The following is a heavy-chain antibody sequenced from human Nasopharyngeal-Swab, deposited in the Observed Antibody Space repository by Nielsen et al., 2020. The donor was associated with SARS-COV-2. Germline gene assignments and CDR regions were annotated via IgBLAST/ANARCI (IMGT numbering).Heavy chain of an antibody. Sequence: SETLSLTCAVYGGSFSSYYWSWIRQPPGKGLEWIGYIYYSGSTNYNPSLKSRVTISVDTSKNQFSLKLSSVTAADTAVYYCARTSSEAATNWFDPWGQGTLVTVSS. V-gene: IGHV4-59*01. CDR1: GGSFSSYY. CDR3: ARTSSEAATNWFDP. CDR2: IYYSGST. D-gene: IGHD3-22*01. J-gene: IGHJ5*02.